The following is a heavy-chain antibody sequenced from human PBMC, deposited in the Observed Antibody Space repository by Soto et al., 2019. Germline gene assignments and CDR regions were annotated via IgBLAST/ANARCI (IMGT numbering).Heavy chain of an antibody. CDR1: GGSISSGGYS. D-gene: IGHD4-17*01. CDR2: IYHGGST. Sequence: QLQLQESGSGLVKPSQTLSLTCAVSGGSISSGGYSWSWIRQPPGKGLEWIGYIYHGGSTYYNPSLKSRGTISVVRSKDQFSLRLSSVTAADTAVYYCARGLYDYCDGHLYYFDYWGQGTLVTVSS. V-gene: IGHV4-30-2*01. CDR3: ARGLYDYCDGHLYYFDY. J-gene: IGHJ4*02.